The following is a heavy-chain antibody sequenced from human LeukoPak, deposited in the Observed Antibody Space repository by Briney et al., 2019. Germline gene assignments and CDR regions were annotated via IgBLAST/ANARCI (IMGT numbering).Heavy chain of an antibody. CDR2: ISAYNGNT. CDR3: ARVQLERRVPDGI. D-gene: IGHD1-1*01. CDR1: GCTFTNYA. Sequence: ASVKVSCKASGCTFTNYAIHWVRQAPGQRLEWMGWISAYNGNTNYAQKLQGRVTVTTDTSTSTAYMELRSLRSDDTAVYYCARVQLERRVPDGIWGQGTMVTVSS. J-gene: IGHJ3*02. V-gene: IGHV1-18*01.